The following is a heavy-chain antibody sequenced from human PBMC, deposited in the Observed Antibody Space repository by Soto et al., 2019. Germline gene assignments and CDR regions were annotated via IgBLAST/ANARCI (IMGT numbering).Heavy chain of an antibody. J-gene: IGHJ4*02. V-gene: IGHV1-18*01. CDR3: AKSPRGEMATD. D-gene: IGHD5-12*01. CDR2: INTYNGMT. CDR1: GYTFINYH. Sequence: QVQLVQSGGEVKKPGASVTVSCKASGYTFINYHITWVRQAPGQGLEWMAWINTYNGMTDYAQRFQVRVTMTRDTSTSTAYMELRNLVSDDTALYFCAKSPRGEMATDWGQGTLVTVSS.